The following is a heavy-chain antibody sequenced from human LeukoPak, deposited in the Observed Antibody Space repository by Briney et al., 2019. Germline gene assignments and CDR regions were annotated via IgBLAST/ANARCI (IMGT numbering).Heavy chain of an antibody. V-gene: IGHV1-69*05. J-gene: IGHJ4*02. D-gene: IGHD6-13*01. CDR2: IIPIFGTA. CDR3: ARGGYSSPLNFDY. CDR1: GGTFSSYA. Sequence: AASVKVSCKASGGTFSSYAISWVRQAPGQGLEWMGGIIPIFGTANYAQKFQGRVTITTDESTSTAYMELSSLRSEDTAVYYCARGGYSSPLNFDYWGQGTLVTVSS.